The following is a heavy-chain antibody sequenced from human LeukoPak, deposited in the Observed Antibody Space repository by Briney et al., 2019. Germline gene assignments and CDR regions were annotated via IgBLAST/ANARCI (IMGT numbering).Heavy chain of an antibody. V-gene: IGHV4-39*01. Sequence: SGTLSLTCTVSGVSISSSNSYWGWIRQPPGKGLEWIGSIYYSGNTYYNASLKSQVSISIDTSKNQFSLKLTSVTAADTAVYYCARQTGSGLFILPGGQGTLVTVSS. CDR3: ARQTGSGLFILP. J-gene: IGHJ4*02. CDR1: GVSISSSNSY. CDR2: IYYSGNT. D-gene: IGHD3/OR15-3a*01.